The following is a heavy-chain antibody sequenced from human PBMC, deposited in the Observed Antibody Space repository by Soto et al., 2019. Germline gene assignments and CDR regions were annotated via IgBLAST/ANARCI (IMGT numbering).Heavy chain of an antibody. CDR2: ISYGGGTT. CDR3: AKALLTTMVRGPLSYYYGMDV. V-gene: IGHV3-23*01. J-gene: IGHJ6*02. CDR1: EFTFSNYA. Sequence: GGSLSLSCAASEFTFSNYAMSWVRQAPGKGLEWVSAISYGGGTTYYADSVKGRFTISRDNSKNTLYLQMNSLRAEDSAVYYCAKALLTTMVRGPLSYYYGMDVWGQGTTVTVSS. D-gene: IGHD3-10*01.